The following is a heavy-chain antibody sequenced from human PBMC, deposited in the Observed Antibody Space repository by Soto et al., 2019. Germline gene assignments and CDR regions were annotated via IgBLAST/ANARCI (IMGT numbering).Heavy chain of an antibody. D-gene: IGHD2-15*01. CDR2: IYPGDSDT. V-gene: IGHV5-51*01. CDR3: ARQEGYCSGGSCFFNAFDI. Sequence: ASVKVSCKGSGYSFTSYWIGWVRQMPGKGLEWMGIIYPGDSDTRYSPSFQGQVTISADKSISTAYLQWSSLKASDTAMYYCARQEGYCSGGSCFFNAFDIWGQGTMVTVSS. J-gene: IGHJ3*02. CDR1: GYSFTSYW.